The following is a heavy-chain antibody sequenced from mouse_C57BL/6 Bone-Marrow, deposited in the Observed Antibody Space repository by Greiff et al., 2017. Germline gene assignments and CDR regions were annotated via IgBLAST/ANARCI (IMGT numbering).Heavy chain of an antibody. CDR3: AREGILIRPFAY. CDR2: IDPSDSYT. J-gene: IGHJ3*01. D-gene: IGHD1-1*01. V-gene: IGHV1-50*01. CDR1: GYTFTSYW. Sequence: QVQLQQPGAELVKPGASVKLSCKASGYTFTSYWMQWVKQRPGQGLEWIGEIDPSDSYTNYNQKFKGKAILTVDTSSSTVYMQLSSLTSEDSAVYYCAREGILIRPFAYWGQGTLVTVSA.